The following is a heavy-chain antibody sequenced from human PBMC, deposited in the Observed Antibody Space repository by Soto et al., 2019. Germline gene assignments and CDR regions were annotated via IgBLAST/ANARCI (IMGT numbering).Heavy chain of an antibody. J-gene: IGHJ4*02. CDR3: AKKSLGSITFPALYYFYY. CDR2: ISGGGDAT. D-gene: IGHD6-19*01. Sequence: EVQLLESGGGLVQPGGSLRLSCAASGFTFGNYAFSWVRQAPGKGLEWVSVISGGGDATYYPDSVQGRFTTSRENSKNTVYLQVNSLRAEDTAVYYCAKKSLGSITFPALYYFYYWGQGTLVTVSS. CDR1: GFTFGNYA. V-gene: IGHV3-23*01.